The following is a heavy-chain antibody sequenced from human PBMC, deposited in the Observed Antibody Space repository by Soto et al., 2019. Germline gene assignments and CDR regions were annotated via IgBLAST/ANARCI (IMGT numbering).Heavy chain of an antibody. CDR3: ARGGSPQSTYYYDSSGYAFDY. V-gene: IGHV3-33*01. CDR1: GFTFSSYG. J-gene: IGHJ4*02. D-gene: IGHD3-22*01. CDR2: IWYDGSNK. Sequence: LRLSCAASGFTFSSYGMHWVRQAPGKGLEWVAVIWYDGSNKYYADSVKGRFTISRDNSKNTLYLQMNSLRAEDTAVYYCARGGSPQSTYYYDSSGYAFDYWGQGTLVTVSS.